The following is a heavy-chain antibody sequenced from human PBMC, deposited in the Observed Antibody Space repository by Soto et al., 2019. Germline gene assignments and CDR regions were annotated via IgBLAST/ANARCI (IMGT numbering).Heavy chain of an antibody. D-gene: IGHD3-22*01. V-gene: IGHV1-69*13. CDR2: IIPIFGTA. J-gene: IGHJ6*02. CDR1: GGTFSSYA. CDR3: ARRGYHDSSGYYRQARSYYYYYGSDV. Sequence: SVKVSCKASGGTFSSYAISWVRQAPGQGLEWMGGIIPIFGTANYAQKFQGRVTITADESTSKAYMELSRLRCEDTAVYYCARRGYHDSSGYYRQARSYYYYYGSDVWGQGTTVAVSS.